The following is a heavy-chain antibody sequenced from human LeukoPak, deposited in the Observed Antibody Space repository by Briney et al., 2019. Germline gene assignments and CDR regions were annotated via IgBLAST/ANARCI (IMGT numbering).Heavy chain of an antibody. J-gene: IGHJ6*02. V-gene: IGHV3-9*01. CDR3: AKVAAAGYYYYGMDV. D-gene: IGHD6-13*01. CDR1: GFTFDDYA. CDR2: ISWNSGSI. Sequence: GGSLRLSCAASGFTFDDYAMHWVRQAPGKGLEGVSGISWNSGSIGYADSVKGRFTISRDNAKNSLYLQMNSLRAEDTALYYCAKVAAAGYYYYGMDVWGQGTTVTVSS.